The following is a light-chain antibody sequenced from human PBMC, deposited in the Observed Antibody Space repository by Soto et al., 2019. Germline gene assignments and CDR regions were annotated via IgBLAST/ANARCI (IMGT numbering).Light chain of an antibody. V-gene: IGLV4-69*01. J-gene: IGLJ2*01. CDR2: LNSDGSH. Sequence: QSVLTQSPSASASLGASVKLTCTLSSGHSNYAIAWHQQQPEKGPRFLMKLNSDGSHSKGDGIPDRFSGSSSGAERYLTISNLQSEDEADYYCQTWVTGIHIFGGGTKLTVL. CDR3: QTWVTGIHI. CDR1: SGHSNYA.